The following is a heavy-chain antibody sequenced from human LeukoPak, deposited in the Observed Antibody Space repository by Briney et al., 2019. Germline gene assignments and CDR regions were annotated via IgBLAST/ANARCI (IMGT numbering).Heavy chain of an antibody. Sequence: PTGGSLRLSCAASGFTFSSHWMSWVRQAPGKGLEWVANTNQDGSEKYYVDSVKGRFTISRDNAKNSLYLQMNTLSPEDTAIYYCARDHVVDGLVFDYWGQGTLVTVSS. J-gene: IGHJ4*02. CDR3: ARDHVVDGLVFDY. V-gene: IGHV3-7*01. CDR1: GFTFSSHW. D-gene: IGHD2-15*01. CDR2: TNQDGSEK.